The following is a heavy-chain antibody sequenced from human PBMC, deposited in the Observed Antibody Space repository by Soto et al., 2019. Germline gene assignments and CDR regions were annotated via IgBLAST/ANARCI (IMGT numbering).Heavy chain of an antibody. CDR3: GTQEVGGTYVYTFDS. CDR1: GGSISSSSYY. D-gene: IGHD1-26*01. V-gene: IGHV4-39*02. J-gene: IGHJ5*01. CDR2: IYCSGST. Sequence: SETLSLTCTVSGGSISSSSYYWGWIRQPPGKGLEWIRSIYCSGSTYYNPSLKSRVTISVDTSKNHFSLKLSSVTAADTAVYYCGTQEVGGTYVYTFDSWGQGTLVTVSS.